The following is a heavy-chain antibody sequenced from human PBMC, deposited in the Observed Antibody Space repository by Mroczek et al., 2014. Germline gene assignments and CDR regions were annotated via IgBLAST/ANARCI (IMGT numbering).Heavy chain of an antibody. V-gene: IGHV4-61*02. D-gene: IGHD3-16*01. CDR3: ARDIDREEWPRWGWFDP. CDR1: GGSISSGSYY. Sequence: QVQLQESGPGLVKPSQTLSLTCTVSGGSISSGSYYWSWIRQPAGKGLEWIGRIYTSGSTNYNPSLKSRVTMSVDTSKNQFSLKLSSVTAADTAVYYCARDIDREEWPRWGWFDPWGQGTLVTVSS. J-gene: IGHJ5*02. CDR2: IYTSGST.